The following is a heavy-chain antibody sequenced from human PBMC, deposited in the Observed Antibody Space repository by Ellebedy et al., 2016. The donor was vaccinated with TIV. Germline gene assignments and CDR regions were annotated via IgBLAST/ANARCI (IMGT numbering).Heavy chain of an antibody. CDR2: IYYTGTT. J-gene: IGHJ4*02. D-gene: IGHD3-10*02. Sequence: MPSETLSLICTVSGGSISSSSYYWGWIRQPPGKGLEWVASIYYTGTTYYNPSLKSRVTISLDTSKNQVSMKLTSVTAADTAVYYCASTLTITIFLYWGQGTPVTVSS. V-gene: IGHV4-39*07. CDR3: ASTLTITIFLY. CDR1: GGSISSSSYY.